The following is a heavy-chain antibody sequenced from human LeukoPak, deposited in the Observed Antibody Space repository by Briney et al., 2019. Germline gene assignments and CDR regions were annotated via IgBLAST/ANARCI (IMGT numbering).Heavy chain of an antibody. J-gene: IGHJ4*02. D-gene: IGHD3-22*01. Sequence: PSETLSLTCTVSGGSISSYLLSWIRQPPGKGLEWIAYIYYSGSTNYNPSLKSRVTISVDTSKNQFSLKMSSVTAADTAVYYCARTTRYYDSSGCFDFWGQGTLVTVSS. CDR3: ARTTRYYDSSGCFDF. V-gene: IGHV4-59*08. CDR2: IYYSGST. CDR1: GGSISSYL.